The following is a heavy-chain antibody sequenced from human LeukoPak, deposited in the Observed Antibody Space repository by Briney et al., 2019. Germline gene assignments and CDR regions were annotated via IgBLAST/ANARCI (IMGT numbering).Heavy chain of an antibody. V-gene: IGHV4-39*07. D-gene: IGHD3-22*01. CDR3: ARRRGYSSGYYSY. CDR1: GGSISSSSYY. J-gene: IGHJ4*02. CDR2: INHSGST. Sequence: PSETLSLTCTVSGGSISSSSYYWSWIRQPPGKGLEWIGEINHSGSTNYNPSLKSRVTISVDTSKNQFSLKLSSVTAADTAVYYCARRRGYSSGYYSYWGQGTLVTVSS.